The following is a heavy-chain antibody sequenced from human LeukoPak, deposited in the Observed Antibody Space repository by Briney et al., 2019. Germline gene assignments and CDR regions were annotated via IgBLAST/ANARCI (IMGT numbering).Heavy chain of an antibody. CDR1: GGSISSSSYY. J-gene: IGHJ4*02. D-gene: IGHD3-10*01. V-gene: IGHV4-39*07. CDR2: IYYSGST. CDR3: ARERVLRYYYGSGSDLDY. Sequence: PSETLSLTCTVSGGSISSSSYYWGWIRQPPGKGLEWIGSIYYSGSTYYNPSLKSRVTISVDTSKNQFSLKLSSVTAADTAVYYCARERVLRYYYGSGSDLDYWGQGTLVTVSS.